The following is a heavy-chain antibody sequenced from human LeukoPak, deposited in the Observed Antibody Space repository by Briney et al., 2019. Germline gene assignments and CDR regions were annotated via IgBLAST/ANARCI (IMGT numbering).Heavy chain of an antibody. CDR3: ARDLSGSYRFDQ. Sequence: GGSLRLSCATSGFTFSSYEMNWVRQAPGKGLEWVSYISSSSGTTYYADSVKGRFTISRDNAKNSLFLQMNSLRDEDAALYYCARDLSGSYRFDQWGQGTLVTVSS. CDR2: ISSSSGTT. V-gene: IGHV3-48*02. J-gene: IGHJ4*02. CDR1: GFTFSSYE. D-gene: IGHD1-26*01.